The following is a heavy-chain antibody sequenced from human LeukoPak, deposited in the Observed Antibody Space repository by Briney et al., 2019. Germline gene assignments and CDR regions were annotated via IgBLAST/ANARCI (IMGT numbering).Heavy chain of an antibody. Sequence: SETLSPTCTASGGSISSCYWSWIRQPPGKGLEWIGYIYYSGSTNYNPSLRSRVTITVDTSKNQFSLKLSAVTAADTAVYYCARAPRYASSTSCYKVGLDYWGQGTLVTVSS. J-gene: IGHJ4*02. D-gene: IGHD2-2*02. V-gene: IGHV4-59*01. CDR1: GGSISSCY. CDR3: ARAPRYASSTSCYKVGLDY. CDR2: IYYSGST.